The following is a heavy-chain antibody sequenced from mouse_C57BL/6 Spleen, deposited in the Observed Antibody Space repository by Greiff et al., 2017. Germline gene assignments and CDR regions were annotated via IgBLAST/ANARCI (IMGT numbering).Heavy chain of an antibody. D-gene: IGHD2-1*01. Sequence: VQLKESGAELVRPGASVKLSCTASGFNIKDYYMHWVKQRPEQGLEWIGRIDPEDGDTEYAPKFQGKATMTADTSSNTAYLQLSSLTSEDTAVYYCTTSGNYGSYAMDYGGQGTSVTVSS. J-gene: IGHJ4*01. CDR1: GFNIKDYY. CDR3: TTSGNYGSYAMDY. V-gene: IGHV14-1*01. CDR2: IDPEDGDT.